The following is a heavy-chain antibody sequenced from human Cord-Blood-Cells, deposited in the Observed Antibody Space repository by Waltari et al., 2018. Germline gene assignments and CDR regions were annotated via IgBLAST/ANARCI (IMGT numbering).Heavy chain of an antibody. Sequence: EVQLLESGGGLVQPGGSLRISCAASGFTFSSYAMSWVRQAPGKGLEWVSGIRGSGGSTNDTKSVKGRFTISRVHSKDTLYLQMSSLGADDTAVYYCSESWKHYFDYGGQGTLVTVSS. D-gene: IGHD1-1*01. CDR2: IRGSGGST. CDR3: SESWKHYFDY. V-gene: IGHV3-23*01. J-gene: IGHJ4*02. CDR1: GFTFSSYA.